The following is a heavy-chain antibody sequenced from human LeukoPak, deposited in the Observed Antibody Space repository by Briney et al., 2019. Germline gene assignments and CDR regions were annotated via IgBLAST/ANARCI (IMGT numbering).Heavy chain of an antibody. Sequence: GGSLRLSCAGTGFSFSTNNFNWVRQAPGKGLEWLSYISTNSRSIYYADSAKGRFTISKDNAKNLLYLQMNSLRVEDTAAYFCARYIATSTFMDLWGKGTTATVSS. D-gene: IGHD2/OR15-2a*01. CDR3: ARYIATSTFMDL. V-gene: IGHV3-48*01. CDR1: GFSFSTNN. J-gene: IGHJ6*04. CDR2: ISTNSRSI.